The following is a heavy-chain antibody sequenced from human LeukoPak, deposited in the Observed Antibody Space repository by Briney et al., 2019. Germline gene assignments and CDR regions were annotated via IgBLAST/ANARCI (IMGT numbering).Heavy chain of an antibody. V-gene: IGHV3-23*01. Sequence: GGSLRLSCAASGLTFSSYAMSWVRQAPGKGLERVSAISGSGGSTYYADSVKGQFTISRDNSKNTPYLQMNSLRAEDTAVYYCAKEPGYCSGGSCYHYFDYWGQGTLVTVSS. J-gene: IGHJ4*02. CDR3: AKEPGYCSGGSCYHYFDY. D-gene: IGHD2-15*01. CDR2: ISGSGGST. CDR1: GLTFSSYA.